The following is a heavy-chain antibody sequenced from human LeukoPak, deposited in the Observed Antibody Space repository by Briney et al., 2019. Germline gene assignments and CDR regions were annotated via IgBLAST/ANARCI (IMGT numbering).Heavy chain of an antibody. V-gene: IGHV3-30*02. J-gene: IGHJ4*02. CDR3: AKDSSIAAAGRLGFDY. CDR1: GFPFSTSG. CDR2: IRYDGSDT. D-gene: IGHD6-13*01. Sequence: PGGSLRLSXATSGFPFSTSGMHWVRQAPGKGLEWVAFIRYDGSDTYYADSVKGRFIISRDNSKNTLYLQMNSLRVEDTAVYYCAKDSSIAAAGRLGFDYWGQGTLVTVSS.